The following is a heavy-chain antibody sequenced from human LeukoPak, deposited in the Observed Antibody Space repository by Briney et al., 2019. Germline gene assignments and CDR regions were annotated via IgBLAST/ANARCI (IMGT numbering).Heavy chain of an antibody. CDR2: ISSSSSYI. CDR1: GFTFSSYS. D-gene: IGHD5-24*01. J-gene: IGHJ4*02. CDR3: ARSDGLDY. Sequence: GESLRLSCAASGFTFSSYSMNWVCHAPGKGLERVSSISSSSSYIYYADSVKGRFTISRDNAKNSLYLQMNSLRAEDTAVYYCARSDGLDYWGQGTLVTVSS. V-gene: IGHV3-21*01.